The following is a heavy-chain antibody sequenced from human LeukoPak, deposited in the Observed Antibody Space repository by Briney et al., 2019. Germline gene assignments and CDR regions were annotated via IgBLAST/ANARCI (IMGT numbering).Heavy chain of an antibody. CDR3: ARHRGYCSGGSCYPDY. CDR2: IYYSGST. Sequence: GSIXSSSXXXGWIRQPPGTGXXWIGSIYYSGSTYYNPSLKSRVTISVDTSKNQFSLKLSSVTAADTAVYYCARHRGYCSGGSCYPDYWGQGTLVTVSS. V-gene: IGHV4-39*01. D-gene: IGHD2-15*01. CDR1: GSIXSSSXX. J-gene: IGHJ4*02.